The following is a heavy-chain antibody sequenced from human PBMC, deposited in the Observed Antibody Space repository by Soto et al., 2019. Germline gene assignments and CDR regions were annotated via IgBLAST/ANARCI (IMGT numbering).Heavy chain of an antibody. V-gene: IGHV1-69*06. J-gene: IGHJ6*02. CDR1: GGTFSSYA. CDR2: IIPIFGTA. Sequence: QVQLVQSGAEVQKPGSSVKVSCKASGGTFSSYAISWVRQAPGQGLEWMGGIIPIFGTANYAQKFQGRVTITADKSTSTAYMELSSLRSEDTAVYYCARSERGYYDFWSGNTYYYYGMDVWGQGTTVTVSS. D-gene: IGHD3-3*01. CDR3: ARSERGYYDFWSGNTYYYYGMDV.